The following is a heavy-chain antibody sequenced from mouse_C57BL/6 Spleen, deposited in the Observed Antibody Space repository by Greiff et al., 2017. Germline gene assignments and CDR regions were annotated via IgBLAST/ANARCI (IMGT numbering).Heavy chain of an antibody. D-gene: IGHD2-2*01. Sequence: QVQLQQSGAELVKPGASVKLSCKASGYTFTSYWMHWVKQRPGQGLEWIGMIHPNSGSTNHNEKFKSKATLTVDKYSSTAYMQLSDLTSEYSAVYYGAMIYYGYDAWFAYWGQGTLVTVAA. CDR3: AMIYYGYDAWFAY. V-gene: IGHV1-64*01. CDR1: GYTFTSYW. CDR2: IHPNSGST. J-gene: IGHJ3*01.